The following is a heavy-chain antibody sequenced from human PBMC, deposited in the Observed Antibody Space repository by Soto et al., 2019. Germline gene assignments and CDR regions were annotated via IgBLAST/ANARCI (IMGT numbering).Heavy chain of an antibody. CDR2: IGWNGASI. D-gene: IGHD2-2*01. V-gene: IGHV3-9*01. CDR3: AKSRVVPYFDR. Sequence: EVQLVQSGGGLVQPGRSLRLSCAATVFAFDEYVMHWVRQAPGKGLEWVGRIGWNGASIDYADSVKGRFTISRDNAKNSLFLQMNSLTTEDTALYFCAKSRVVPYFDRWGQGTLVTVSS. CDR1: VFAFDEYV. J-gene: IGHJ4*02.